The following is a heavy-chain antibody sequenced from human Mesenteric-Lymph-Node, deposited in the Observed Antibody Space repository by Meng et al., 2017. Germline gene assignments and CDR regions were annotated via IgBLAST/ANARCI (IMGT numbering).Heavy chain of an antibody. CDR1: GFHFTSYW. Sequence: ETLSLTCAVSGFHFTSYWMHWVRQAPGKGLVWVSRINGDGGSTDYADAVQGRFTISRDNSKNTLYLQMNSLRAEDTAVYYCARDGREDVDAFDIWGQGTMVTVSS. CDR2: INGDGGST. CDR3: ARDGREDVDAFDI. V-gene: IGHV3-74*01. J-gene: IGHJ3*02. D-gene: IGHD2-15*01.